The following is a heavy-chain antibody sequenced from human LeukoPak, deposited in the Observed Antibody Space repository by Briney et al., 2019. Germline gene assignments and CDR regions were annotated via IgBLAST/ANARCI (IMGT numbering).Heavy chain of an antibody. D-gene: IGHD5-18*01. CDR1: GFTFSSYW. V-gene: IGHV3-53*01. CDR2: IYSGGST. J-gene: IGHJ4*02. Sequence: PGGSLRLSCVASGFTFSSYWMSWVRQAPGKGLEWVSVIYSGGSTYYADSVKGRFTISRDNSKNTLYLQMNSLRAEDTAVYYCARLWYSYGYADYWGQGTLVTVSS. CDR3: ARLWYSYGYADY.